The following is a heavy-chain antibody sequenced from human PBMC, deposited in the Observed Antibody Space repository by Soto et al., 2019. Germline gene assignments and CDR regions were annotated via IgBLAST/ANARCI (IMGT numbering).Heavy chain of an antibody. J-gene: IGHJ6*02. V-gene: IGHV1-18*01. D-gene: IGHD2-21*01. CDR3: ARAPRVWFHNPGWYYGMDV. CDR1: GYTFTSYG. CDR2: ISAYNSNT. Sequence: ASVKVSCKASGYTFTSYGISWVRQAPGQGLEWMGWISAYNSNTNYAQKLQGRVTMTTDTTTRKAHMELRSLRCDDTAVYYCARAPRVWFHNPGWYYGMDVWGQGTTVTVSS.